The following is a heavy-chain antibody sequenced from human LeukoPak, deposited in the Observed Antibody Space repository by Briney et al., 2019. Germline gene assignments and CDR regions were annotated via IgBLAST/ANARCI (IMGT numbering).Heavy chain of an antibody. J-gene: IGHJ3*02. CDR3: ARDRGSGYAFDI. CDR1: GFIFSNYG. V-gene: IGHV3-33*01. CDR2: IWYDGSNK. Sequence: GGPLRLSCAASGFIFSNYGMHWVRQAPGKGLEWVALIWYDGSNKYYADSVKGRFTISRDSSKNTLYLQMNSLRAEDTAVYYCARDRGSGYAFDIWGQGTMVTVSS. D-gene: IGHD3-22*01.